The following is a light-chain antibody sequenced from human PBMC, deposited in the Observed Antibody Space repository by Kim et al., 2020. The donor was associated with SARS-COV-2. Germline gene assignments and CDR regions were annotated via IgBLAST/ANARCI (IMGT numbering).Light chain of an antibody. V-gene: IGLV2-11*01. Sequence: QSALTQPRSVSGSPGQSVTISCTGTSSDVGGYNHVSWYQQHPGKVPKLMIYDVTTRPSGVPDRFSGSKSGNTASLTISGLQAEDEADYYCCSHAGTYVVFGGGTQLTVL. CDR2: DVT. CDR3: CSHAGTYVV. J-gene: IGLJ2*01. CDR1: SSDVGGYNH.